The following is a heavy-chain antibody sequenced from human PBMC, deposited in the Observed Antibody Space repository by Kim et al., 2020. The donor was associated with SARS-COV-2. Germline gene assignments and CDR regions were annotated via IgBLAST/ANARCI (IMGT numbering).Heavy chain of an antibody. CDR2: IKQDGSEK. CDR1: GFTFSSYW. J-gene: IGHJ5*02. D-gene: IGHD3-10*01. CDR3: AGDPEFLNWFDP. Sequence: GGSLRLSCAASGFTFSSYWMSWVRQAPGKGLEWVANIKQDGSEKYYVDSVKGRFTISRDNAKNSLYLQMNSRRAEDTAVYYCAGDPEFLNWFDPWGQGTLVTVSS. V-gene: IGHV3-7*01.